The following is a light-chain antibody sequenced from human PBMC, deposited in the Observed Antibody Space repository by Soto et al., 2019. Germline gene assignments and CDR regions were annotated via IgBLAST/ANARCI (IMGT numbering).Light chain of an antibody. Sequence: QSVLTQPPSASGSPGQSVTISCTGTSSDVGGYKYVSWYQQHPGKAPKVIINEVSKRPSGVPDRFSGSKSGNTASLTVSGLQAEDEADYFCSSYAGSNNFVVFGGGTQLTVL. CDR1: SSDVGGYKY. J-gene: IGLJ2*01. CDR3: SSYAGSNNFVV. V-gene: IGLV2-8*01. CDR2: EVS.